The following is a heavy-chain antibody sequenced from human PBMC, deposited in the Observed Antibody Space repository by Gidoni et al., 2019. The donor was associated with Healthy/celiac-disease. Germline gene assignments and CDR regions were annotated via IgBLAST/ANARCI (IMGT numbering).Heavy chain of an antibody. CDR3: ARVGGDYDFLAYFDY. CDR1: GGSFSGYY. V-gene: IGHV4-34*01. J-gene: IGHJ4*02. Sequence: QVQLQQWGAGLLKPSETLSLTCAVYGGSFSGYYWSWIRQPPGKGLAWIGEINHSGSTNYNPSLKSRVTISVDTSKNQFSLKLSSVTAADTAVYYCARVGGDYDFLAYFDYWGQGTLVTVSS. CDR2: INHSGST. D-gene: IGHD4-17*01.